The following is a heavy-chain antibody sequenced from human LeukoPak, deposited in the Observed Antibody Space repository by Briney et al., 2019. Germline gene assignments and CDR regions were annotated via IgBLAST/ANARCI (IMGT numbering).Heavy chain of an antibody. J-gene: IGHJ4*02. CDR1: GGSISSGDYY. D-gene: IGHD2-21*01. CDR2: IYYSGST. Sequence: SETLSLTCTVSGGSISSGDYYWSWMRHPPGKGLEWIGYIYYSGSTYYNPSLKSRVTISVDTSKNQFSLKLSSVTAADTAVYYCARVYCGGDCYSGYYFDYWGQGTLVTVSS. CDR3: ARVYCGGDCYSGYYFDY. V-gene: IGHV4-30-4*08.